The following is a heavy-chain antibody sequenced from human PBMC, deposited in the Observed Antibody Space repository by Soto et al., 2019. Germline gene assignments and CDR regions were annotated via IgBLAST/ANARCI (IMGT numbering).Heavy chain of an antibody. Sequence: GASVKVSCKASGFTFSSPAVQWVRQARGQRPEWIGWIVVDSGDTKYTQRLQERVTITRDMSTSTVFMELSSLRAEDTAVYYCAKDQVGAYYTSGNYGVRSMDVWGLGTTVTVSS. CDR1: GFTFSSPA. D-gene: IGHD3-10*01. J-gene: IGHJ6*02. V-gene: IGHV1-58*01. CDR3: AKDQVGAYYTSGNYGVRSMDV. CDR2: IVVDSGDT.